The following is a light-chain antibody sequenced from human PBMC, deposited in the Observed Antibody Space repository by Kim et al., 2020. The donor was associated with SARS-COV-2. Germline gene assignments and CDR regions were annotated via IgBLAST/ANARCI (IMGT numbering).Light chain of an antibody. CDR3: QQYNNWPWT. CDR2: YAS. Sequence: EIVMTQSPATLSVSPGERGTLSCRASQSVSSNLAWYQQKPGQAPRLLIYYASTRATGIPATFSGSGSGTEFTLTISSLQSEDFAVYYCQQYNNWPWTFGQGTKLEIK. J-gene: IGKJ1*01. CDR1: QSVSSN. V-gene: IGKV3-15*01.